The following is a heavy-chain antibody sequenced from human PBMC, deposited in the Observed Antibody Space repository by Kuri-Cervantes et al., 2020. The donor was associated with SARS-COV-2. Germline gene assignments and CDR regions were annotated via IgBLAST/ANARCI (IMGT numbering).Heavy chain of an antibody. CDR3: ARSRRVWFDP. CDR2: INHSGST. D-gene: IGHD1-14*01. V-gene: IGHV4-34*01. Sequence: SETLSLTCGVYGGSFSGYYWSWIRQPPGKGLEWIGEINHSGSTNYNPSLKSRVTISVDTSKNQFSLKLSSVTAADTAVYYCARSRRVWFDPWGQGTLVTVSS. CDR1: GGSFSGYY. J-gene: IGHJ5*02.